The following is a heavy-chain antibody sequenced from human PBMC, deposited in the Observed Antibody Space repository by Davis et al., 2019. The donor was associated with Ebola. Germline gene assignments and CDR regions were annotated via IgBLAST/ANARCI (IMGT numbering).Heavy chain of an antibody. V-gene: IGHV1-69*13. J-gene: IGHJ4*02. CDR3: ATAENSFGVVLRHYFES. Sequence: SVKVSCKASGDTFSTNTVIWVRQAPGQGLEWMGELTPLFATPSYSQKFQGRVTITADESTATAYMELSGLGSEDSAIYYCATAENSFGVVLRHYFESWGQGTLVTVSA. CDR1: GDTFSTNT. D-gene: IGHD3-3*01. CDR2: LTPLFATP.